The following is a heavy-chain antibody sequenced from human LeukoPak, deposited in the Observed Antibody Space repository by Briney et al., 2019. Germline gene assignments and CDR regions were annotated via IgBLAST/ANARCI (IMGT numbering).Heavy chain of an antibody. Sequence: ASVKVSCKASGYTFTSYGISWVRQAPGQGLEWMGGFDPEDGETIYAQKFQGRVTMTEDTSTDTAYMELSSLRSEDTAVYYCATAILPNWFDPWGQGTLVTVSS. D-gene: IGHD2-21*02. V-gene: IGHV1-24*01. CDR1: GYTFTSYG. J-gene: IGHJ5*02. CDR2: FDPEDGET. CDR3: ATAILPNWFDP.